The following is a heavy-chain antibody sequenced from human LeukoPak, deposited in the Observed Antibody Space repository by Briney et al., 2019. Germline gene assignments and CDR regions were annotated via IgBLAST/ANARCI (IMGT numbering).Heavy chain of an antibody. V-gene: IGHV4-34*01. J-gene: IGHJ6*03. D-gene: IGHD1-26*01. CDR3: ARGGRLPYYYYMDV. CDR1: GGSFSGYY. Sequence: SETLSLTCTVSGGSFSGYYWSWIRQPPGKGLEWIGEINHSGSTNYNPSVKSRVTISVDTSKNQFSLKLSSVTAADTAVYYCARGGRLPYYYYMDVWGKGTTVTVSS. CDR2: INHSGST.